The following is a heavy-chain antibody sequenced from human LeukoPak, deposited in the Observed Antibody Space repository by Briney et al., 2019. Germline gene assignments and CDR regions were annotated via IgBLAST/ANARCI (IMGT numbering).Heavy chain of an antibody. CDR2: TYTSGST. CDR3: AREHSSSRRGMDV. Sequence: SQTLSLTCTVSGGSISSGSYYWSWIRQPAGKGLEWIGRTYTSGSTNYNPSLKSRVTISVDTSKNQFSLKLSSVTAADTAAYYCAREHSSSRRGMDVWGKGTTVTVSS. J-gene: IGHJ6*03. CDR1: GGSISSGSYY. V-gene: IGHV4-61*02. D-gene: IGHD6-13*01.